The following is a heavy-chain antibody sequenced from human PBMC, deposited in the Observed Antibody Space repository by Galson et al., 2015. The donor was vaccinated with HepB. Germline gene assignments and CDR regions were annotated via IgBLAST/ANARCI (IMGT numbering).Heavy chain of an antibody. J-gene: IGHJ5*02. V-gene: IGHV1-3*01. Sequence: SVKVSCKASGYTFGTYGIHWVRQASGQSLEWMGWINAGKGSTKYSQRFQDRLTLTRDTSTNTVYMDLSSLRSEDTAVYYCARDVMVRGLIPKPLTRWFDPWGQGTLVTVSS. CDR1: GYTFGTYG. CDR3: ARDVMVRGLIPKPLTRWFDP. D-gene: IGHD3-10*01. CDR2: INAGKGST.